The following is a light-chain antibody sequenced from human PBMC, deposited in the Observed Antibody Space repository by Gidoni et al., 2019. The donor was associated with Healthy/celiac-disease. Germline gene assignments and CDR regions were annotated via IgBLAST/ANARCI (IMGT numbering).Light chain of an antibody. CDR1: QSVGNSY. CDR3: QQYGSALWR. Sequence: EIVLTQSPGTLSLSPGERATLSCRASQSVGNSYLAWYQQKPGQAPRLLIFGASSRATGIPDRFSGSGSGTDFTLTISRLETEDFAMYYCQQYGSALWRFGQGTKVKIK. J-gene: IGKJ1*01. CDR2: GAS. V-gene: IGKV3-20*01.